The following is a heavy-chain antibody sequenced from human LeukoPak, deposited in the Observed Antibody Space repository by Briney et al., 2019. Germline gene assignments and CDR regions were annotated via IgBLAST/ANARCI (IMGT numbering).Heavy chain of an antibody. CDR3: AKVLLPRGITPLDY. J-gene: IGHJ4*02. CDR2: ITWDSGRI. D-gene: IGHD2-15*01. CDR1: GVTFHDHA. Sequence: GGSLRLSCAASGVTFHDHAMHWVRPVPGKGLEWVTSITWDSGRIGYADSVKGRFTISRDNDKHSLYLQVNSLRIEDTALYYCAKVLLPRGITPLDYWGQGTLVTVSS. V-gene: IGHV3-9*01.